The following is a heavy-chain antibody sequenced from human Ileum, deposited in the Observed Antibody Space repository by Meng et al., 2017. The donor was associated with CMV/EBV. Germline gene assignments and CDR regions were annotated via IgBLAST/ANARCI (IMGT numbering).Heavy chain of an antibody. D-gene: IGHD2-21*01. CDR2: IKEDGSET. V-gene: IGHV3-7*01. CDR1: GFTYSTYW. Sequence: GESLKISCAVSGFTYSTYWMSWIRQAPGKGLEWVANIKEDGSETYYVESVKGRFSISRDNTKNSLYLEMNNLRAEDTAVYYCAREGDLVVVPGSTRSPGGNDYWGQGTLVTVSS. J-gene: IGHJ4*02. CDR3: AREGDLVVVPGSTRSPGGNDY.